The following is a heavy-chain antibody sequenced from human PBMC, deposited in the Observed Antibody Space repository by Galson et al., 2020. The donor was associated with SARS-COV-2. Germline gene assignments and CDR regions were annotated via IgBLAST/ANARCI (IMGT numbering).Heavy chain of an antibody. J-gene: IGHJ5*02. CDR2: INPSGGST. CDR3: ARDGCSGGSCYVPHNWFDP. Sequence: ASVKVSCKASGYTFTSYYMHWVRQAPGQGLEWMGIINPSGGSTSYAQKFQGRVTMTRDTSTSTVYMELSSLRSEDTAVYYCARDGCSGGSCYVPHNWFDPWGQGTLVTVSS. CDR1: GYTFTSYY. V-gene: IGHV1-46*01. D-gene: IGHD2-15*01.